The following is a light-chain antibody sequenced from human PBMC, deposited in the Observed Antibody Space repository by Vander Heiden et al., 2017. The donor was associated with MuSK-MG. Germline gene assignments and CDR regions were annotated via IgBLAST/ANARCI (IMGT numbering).Light chain of an antibody. Sequence: DIQMTQSPSSLSASVGDRVTITCRSSQSISSYLNWSQQKPGKAPKLLIYAASSLQSGVPSRFSGSGSGTDFRLTISRLQPEDFATYDCQQCERAPITFGRGTRLEIK. J-gene: IGKJ4*01. CDR2: AAS. V-gene: IGKV1-39*01. CDR1: QSISSY. CDR3: QQCERAPIT.